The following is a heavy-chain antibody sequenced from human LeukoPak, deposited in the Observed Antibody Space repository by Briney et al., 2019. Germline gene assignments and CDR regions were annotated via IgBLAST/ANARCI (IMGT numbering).Heavy chain of an antibody. Sequence: PGGSLGLSCAASGFTFSSYAMSWVRQAPGKGLEWVSAISGSGGSTYYADSVKGRFTISRDNSKNTLYLQMNSLRAEDTAVYYCAGRNGIAAAGNSPHFDYWGQGTLVTVSS. D-gene: IGHD6-13*01. CDR2: ISGSGGST. CDR3: AGRNGIAAAGNSPHFDY. V-gene: IGHV3-23*01. J-gene: IGHJ4*02. CDR1: GFTFSSYA.